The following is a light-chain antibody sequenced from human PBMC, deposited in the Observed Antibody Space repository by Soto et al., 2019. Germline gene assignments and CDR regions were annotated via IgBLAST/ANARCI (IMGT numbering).Light chain of an antibody. CDR3: QQANRFPIT. Sequence: DIQMTQSPSSVSASVGDRVTITCRASQDILSWLAWYQQKPGEAPRLLICASSNLQSGVPSRFSGSGSGTDFTLTISSLQPEDFATYYCQQANRFPITFGPGTRLDIK. CDR2: ASS. V-gene: IGKV1-12*01. CDR1: QDILSW. J-gene: IGKJ3*01.